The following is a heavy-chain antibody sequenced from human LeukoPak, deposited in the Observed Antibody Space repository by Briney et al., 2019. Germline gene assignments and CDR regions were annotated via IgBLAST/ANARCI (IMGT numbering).Heavy chain of an antibody. D-gene: IGHD3-16*01. V-gene: IGHV1-69*06. CDR1: GGTFSSYA. CDR3: AKDQCCDYVWGSSS. J-gene: IGHJ5*02. Sequence: SVKVSCKASGGTFSSYAISWVRQAPGQGLEWMGGIIPIFGTANYAQKFQGRVTITADKSTSTAYMELSSLRSEDTAVYYCAKDQCCDYVWGSSSWGQGTLVTVSS. CDR2: IIPIFGTA.